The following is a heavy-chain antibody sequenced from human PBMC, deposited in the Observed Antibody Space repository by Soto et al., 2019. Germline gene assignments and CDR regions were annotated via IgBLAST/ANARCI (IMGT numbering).Heavy chain of an antibody. CDR3: ARVITGVVVLTPSNWFDP. J-gene: IGHJ5*02. CDR1: GGSISSSSYY. D-gene: IGHD2-15*01. CDR2: SYYSGST. Sequence: QLQLQESGPGLVKPSETLSLTCTVSGGSISSSSYYWGWIRQPPGKGLEWIGSSYYSGSTYYNPSLKSRVTISVDTSKNQFSLKLSSVTAADTAVYYCARVITGVVVLTPSNWFDPWGQGTLVTVSS. V-gene: IGHV4-39*01.